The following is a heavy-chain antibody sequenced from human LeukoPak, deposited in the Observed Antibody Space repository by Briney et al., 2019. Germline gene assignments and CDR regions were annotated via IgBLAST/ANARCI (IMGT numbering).Heavy chain of an antibody. CDR1: NYTFTRYG. Sequence: EASVKVSCKASNYTFTRYGISWVRQAPGQGLEWMGWISAYNGNTKYARKLQGRVTMTTDTSTNTAYMELRSLRSDDTAVYYCARSYSSTSMDYWGQGTLVTVSS. J-gene: IGHJ4*02. CDR3: ARSYSSTSMDY. D-gene: IGHD6-6*01. V-gene: IGHV1-18*01. CDR2: ISAYNGNT.